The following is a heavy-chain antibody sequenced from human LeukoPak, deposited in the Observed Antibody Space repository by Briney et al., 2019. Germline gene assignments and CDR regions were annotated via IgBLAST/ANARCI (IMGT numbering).Heavy chain of an antibody. Sequence: PGGSLRLSCSASGFTFSSYIMHWARQAPGKGLEYVSAITSNGDTTYYADSVKGRVTISRDNSKNTLYLQMSSLRAEDTAVYYCVKDDSYYYDSSGRDPWGQGTLVTVSS. CDR1: GFTFSSYI. D-gene: IGHD3-22*01. J-gene: IGHJ5*02. CDR2: ITSNGDTT. V-gene: IGHV3-64D*09. CDR3: VKDDSYYYDSSGRDP.